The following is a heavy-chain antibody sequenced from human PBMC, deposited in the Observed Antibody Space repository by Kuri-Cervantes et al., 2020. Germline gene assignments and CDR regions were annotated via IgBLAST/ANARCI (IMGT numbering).Heavy chain of an antibody. D-gene: IGHD5-12*01. J-gene: IGHJ6*02. CDR2: IWYDGSNK. V-gene: IGHV3-33*01. Sequence: SLKPSFAASGFTFSSYGMHWVRQAPGKGLEWVSVIWYDGSNKYYADSVKGRFTISRDNSKNTLYLQMNSLRDEDTAVYYCARKENGTVATYRHYYYDGLDAWGQGTMVTVSS. CDR1: GFTFSSYG. CDR3: ARKENGTVATYRHYYYDGLDA.